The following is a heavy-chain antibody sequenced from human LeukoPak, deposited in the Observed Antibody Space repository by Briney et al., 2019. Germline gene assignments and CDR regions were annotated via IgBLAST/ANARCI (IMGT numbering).Heavy chain of an antibody. V-gene: IGHV4-59*01. D-gene: IGHD6-6*01. CDR3: ARDEGIAAQFDY. CDR2: IYSSGNT. CDR1: DDSFSTYY. Sequence: SETLSLTCTVSDDSFSTYYWNWIRQPPGKGLEWIGYIYSSGNTDYNPALKSRVTISMDTSRNQFSLKLRSVTAADTAIYYCARDEGIAAQFDYWGQGTLVTVSS. J-gene: IGHJ4*02.